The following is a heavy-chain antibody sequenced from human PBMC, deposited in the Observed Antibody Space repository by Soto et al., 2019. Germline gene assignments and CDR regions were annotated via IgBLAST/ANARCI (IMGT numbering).Heavy chain of an antibody. V-gene: IGHV3-23*01. J-gene: IGHJ4*02. CDR1: GFNFGSYA. CDR2: VSGSGGSP. D-gene: IGHD6-25*01. Sequence: EEQLLESGGGLVQPGGSLRLSCAATGFNFGSYAMGWVRQAPGKGLEWVSGVSGSGGSPYYADSVQGRLTISKDNSKNTLYLDLNNLRSEDTAVSFCVKGKESGYRGAFDSCGQGTLFTVSS. CDR3: VKGKESGYRGAFDS.